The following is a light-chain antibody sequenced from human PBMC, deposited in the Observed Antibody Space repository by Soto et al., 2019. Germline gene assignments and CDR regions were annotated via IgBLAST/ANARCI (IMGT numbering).Light chain of an antibody. J-gene: IGKJ1*01. Sequence: DIQLTQSPPFLSASVGDRVTITCRASQGINNYLAWYQQNPGKAPKLLIYAASTLQSGVPSRFSGSGSGTEFTLTISSLQSEDFATYYCQHLNSYPRTFGQGTKVEIK. CDR1: QGINNY. CDR3: QHLNSYPRT. CDR2: AAS. V-gene: IGKV1-9*01.